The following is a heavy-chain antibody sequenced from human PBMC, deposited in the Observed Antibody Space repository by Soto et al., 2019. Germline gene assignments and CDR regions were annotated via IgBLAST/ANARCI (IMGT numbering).Heavy chain of an antibody. V-gene: IGHV1-69*13. Sequence: ASVKVSCKASGDTFSTYTITWVRQAPGQGLEWMGGIIPRSGTSNYAQKFQGRVTITADESTSTAYMELSSLRSEDTGVYYCARDYNLPSWYGMDAWGQGTTVTVSS. CDR2: IIPRSGTS. D-gene: IGHD1-1*01. CDR3: ARDYNLPSWYGMDA. J-gene: IGHJ6*02. CDR1: GDTFSTYT.